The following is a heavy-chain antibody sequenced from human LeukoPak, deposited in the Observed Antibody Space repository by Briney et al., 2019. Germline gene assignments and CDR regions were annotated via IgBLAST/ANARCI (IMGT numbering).Heavy chain of an antibody. V-gene: IGHV3-48*01. CDR1: GFTFSSYS. Sequence: PGGSLRLSCAASGFTFSSYSMNWVRQAPGKGLEWDSYISSSSSTIYYADSVKGRFTISRDNAKNSLYLQMNSLRAEDTAVYYCARVGGGVRGVITDDYWGQGTLVTVSS. D-gene: IGHD3-10*01. CDR2: ISSSSSTI. CDR3: ARVGGGVRGVITDDY. J-gene: IGHJ4*02.